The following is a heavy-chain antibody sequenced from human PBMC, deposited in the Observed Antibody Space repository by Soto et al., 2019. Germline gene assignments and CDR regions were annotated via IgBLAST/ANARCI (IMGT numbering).Heavy chain of an antibody. CDR1: GYTFTGYY. V-gene: IGHV1-2*02. J-gene: IGHJ6*02. CDR2: INPNSGGT. D-gene: IGHD5-18*01. Sequence: GASVKVSGKASGYTFTGYYMHWVRQAPGQGLEWMGWINPNSGGTNYAQKFQGRVTMTRDTSISTAYMELSRLRSDDTAVYYCARSSGYSYGSNYYYYGMDVWGQGTTVTVSS. CDR3: ARSSGYSYGSNYYYYGMDV.